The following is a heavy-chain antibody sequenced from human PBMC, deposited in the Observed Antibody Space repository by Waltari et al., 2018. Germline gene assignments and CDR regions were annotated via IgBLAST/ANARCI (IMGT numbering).Heavy chain of an antibody. J-gene: IGHJ4*02. Sequence: QVQLVESGGGVVQPGGYLRLSCAASGFTFSSYGMNWVRQAPGKGLEWVAFIRYDGSNKYYADSVKGRFTISRDNSKNTLYLQMNSLRAEDTAVYYCAAIIFWVYWGQGTLVTVSS. V-gene: IGHV3-30*02. CDR2: IRYDGSNK. CDR1: GFTFSSYG. CDR3: AAIIFWVY. D-gene: IGHD3-3*01.